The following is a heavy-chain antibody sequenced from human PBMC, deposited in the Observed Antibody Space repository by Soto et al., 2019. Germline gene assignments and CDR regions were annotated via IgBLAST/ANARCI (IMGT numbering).Heavy chain of an antibody. D-gene: IGHD5-12*01. V-gene: IGHV1-8*01. CDR1: GYTFTSYD. CDR2: MNPNSGNT. CDR3: ARVRTERWLQFRKGFDY. Sequence: ASVKVSCKASGYTFTSYDINWVRQATGQGLEWMGWMNPNSGNTGYAQKFQGRVTMTRNTSISTAYMELSSLRSEDTAVYYCARVRTERWLQFRKGFDYWGQGTQVTVSS. J-gene: IGHJ4*02.